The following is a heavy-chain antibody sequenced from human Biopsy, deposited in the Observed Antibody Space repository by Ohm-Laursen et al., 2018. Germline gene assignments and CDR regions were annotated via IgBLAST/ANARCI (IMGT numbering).Heavy chain of an antibody. Sequence: SLRLSCAASGFTFSDHHMAWVRQAPGKGLEWLSHISSSGATIKYADSVKGRFTISRDNAKNSLYLRMNSLRAEDTAVYFCARARDDFVVVPAAFFDFWGQGTLVTVSS. D-gene: IGHD2-15*01. V-gene: IGHV3-11*01. J-gene: IGHJ4*02. CDR3: ARARDDFVVVPAAFFDF. CDR1: GFTFSDHH. CDR2: ISSSGATI.